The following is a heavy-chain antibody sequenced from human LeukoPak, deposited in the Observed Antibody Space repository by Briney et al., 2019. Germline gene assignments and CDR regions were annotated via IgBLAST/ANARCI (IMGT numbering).Heavy chain of an antibody. Sequence: GGSLRLSCAASGFTFSSYWMSWVRQAPGKGLEWVANIKQDGSEKYYVDSVKGRFTISRDNAKNSLYLQMNSLRAEDTAVYYCARVFGARDPSDFDYWGQGTLVTVSS. CDR1: GFTFSSYW. CDR2: IKQDGSEK. D-gene: IGHD3-16*01. J-gene: IGHJ4*02. CDR3: ARVFGARDPSDFDY. V-gene: IGHV3-7*01.